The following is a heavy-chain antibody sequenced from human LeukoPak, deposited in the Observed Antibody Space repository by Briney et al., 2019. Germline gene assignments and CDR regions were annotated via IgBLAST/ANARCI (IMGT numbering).Heavy chain of an antibody. D-gene: IGHD5-18*01. Sequence: GRSLRLSCAASGFTFSSYAMHWVRQAPGKGLEWVAVISYDGSNKYYADSVKGRFTISRDNSKNTRYLQMNSLRAEDTAVYYCARAKDTAMDTRYWGQGTLVTVSS. CDR1: GFTFSSYA. J-gene: IGHJ4*02. CDR2: ISYDGSNK. CDR3: ARAKDTAMDTRY. V-gene: IGHV3-30-3*01.